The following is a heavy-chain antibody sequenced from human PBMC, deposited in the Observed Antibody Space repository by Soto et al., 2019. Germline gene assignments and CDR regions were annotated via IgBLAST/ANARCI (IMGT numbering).Heavy chain of an antibody. J-gene: IGHJ4*02. CDR3: AKDQGYSIQLWLEIDY. CDR1: GFTFSSYG. Sequence: GGSLRLSCAASGFTFSSYGMHWVRQAPGKGLEWVAVISYDGSNKYYADSVKGRFTISRGNSKNTLYLQMNSLRAEDTAVYYCAKDQGYSIQLWLEIDYWGQGTLVTVSS. CDR2: ISYDGSNK. D-gene: IGHD5-18*01. V-gene: IGHV3-30*18.